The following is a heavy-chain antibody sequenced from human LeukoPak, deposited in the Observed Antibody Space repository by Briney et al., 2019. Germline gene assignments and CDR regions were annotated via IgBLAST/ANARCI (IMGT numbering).Heavy chain of an antibody. CDR2: IKQEGSEK. CDR3: AQGLEGFGGYCSGGSCYFSY. D-gene: IGHD2-15*01. CDR1: GFTFSSYW. J-gene: IGHJ4*02. Sequence: GGSLRLSCAASGFTFSSYWMSWVRQAPGKGLEWVANIKQEGSEKYYVDSVKGRFTISRDNAKNSLYLQMNSLRAEDTAVYYCAQGLEGFGGYCSGGSCYFSYWGQGTLATVSS. V-gene: IGHV3-7*01.